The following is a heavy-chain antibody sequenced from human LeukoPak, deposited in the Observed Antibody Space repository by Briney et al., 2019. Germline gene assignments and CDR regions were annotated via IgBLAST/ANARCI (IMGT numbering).Heavy chain of an antibody. CDR1: GASLSSGSYY. Sequence: PSEPLSLTCTVPGASLSSGSYYWSWIRPPPGKGLEWIGYIYYSGSTNYIPSPKSRVTISVDSSKTQFSLKLSSVTAADTAVYYCAMAYYYDRSGYYGTDAFDIWGQETMVTVSS. CDR3: AMAYYYDRSGYYGTDAFDI. V-gene: IGHV4-61*01. J-gene: IGHJ3*02. CDR2: IYYSGST. D-gene: IGHD3-22*01.